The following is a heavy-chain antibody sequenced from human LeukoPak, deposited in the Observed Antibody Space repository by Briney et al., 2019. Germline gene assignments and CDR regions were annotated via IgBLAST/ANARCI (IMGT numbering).Heavy chain of an antibody. CDR1: GFTFSSYA. CDR2: ISYDGSNK. V-gene: IGHV3-30-3*02. D-gene: IGHD5-24*01. Sequence: GGSLRLSCAASGFTFSSYAMHWVRQAPGKGLEWVAVISYDGSNKYYADSVKGRFTISRDNSKNTLYLQMNSLRAEDTAVYYCAKPWGLQLFDYWGRGTLVTVSS. CDR3: AKPWGLQLFDY. J-gene: IGHJ4*02.